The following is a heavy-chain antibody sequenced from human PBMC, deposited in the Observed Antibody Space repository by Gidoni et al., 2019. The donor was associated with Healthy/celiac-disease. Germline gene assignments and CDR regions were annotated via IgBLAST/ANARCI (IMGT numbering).Heavy chain of an antibody. CDR1: GFTFDDYG. CDR2: MSWNGGST. V-gene: IGHV3-20*01. J-gene: IGHJ1*01. CDR3: ARGHSSGWYDESEYFQH. D-gene: IGHD6-19*01. Sequence: EVQLVESGGGAVRPGGSLRLSCAASGFTFDDYGMSWVRQAPGKGLEWVSGMSWNGGSTGYADSVKGRFTISRDNAKNSLYLQMNRLRAEDTALYHCARGHSSGWYDESEYFQHWGQGTLVTVSS.